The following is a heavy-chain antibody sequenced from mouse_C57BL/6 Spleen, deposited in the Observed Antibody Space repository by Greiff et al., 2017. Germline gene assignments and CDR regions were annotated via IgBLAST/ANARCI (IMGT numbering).Heavy chain of an antibody. CDR1: GYAFSSSW. Sequence: QVQLQQSGPELVKPGASVKISCKASGYAFSSSWMNWVKQRPGKGLEWIGRIYPGDGDTNYNGKFKGKATLTADKSSSTAYMQLSSLTSEDSAVCFCARSEAYYSNYAWFAYWGPGTLVTVSA. CDR2: IYPGDGDT. D-gene: IGHD2-5*01. CDR3: ARSEAYYSNYAWFAY. V-gene: IGHV1-82*01. J-gene: IGHJ3*01.